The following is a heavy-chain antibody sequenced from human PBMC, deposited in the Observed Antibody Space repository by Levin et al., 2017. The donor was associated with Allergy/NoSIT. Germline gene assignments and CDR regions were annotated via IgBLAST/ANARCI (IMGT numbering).Heavy chain of an antibody. D-gene: IGHD3-16*01. CDR1: GVSVSSTPYY. J-gene: IGHJ4*02. V-gene: IGHV4-61*01. CDR3: ARSRPRWDTWGYYFDY. Sequence: SETLSLTCSVSGVSVSSTPYYWNWIRQPPGRGLEWIGYIYYSGSTNYNPSLKSRVTISVDTSKSQFSLKVSSVTAADTAVYYCARSRPRWDTWGYYFDYWGQGILVTVSS. CDR2: IYYSGST.